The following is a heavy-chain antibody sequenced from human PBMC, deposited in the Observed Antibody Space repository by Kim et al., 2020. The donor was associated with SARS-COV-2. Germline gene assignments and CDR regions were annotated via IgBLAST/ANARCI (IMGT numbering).Heavy chain of an antibody. V-gene: IGHV4-39*07. D-gene: IGHD3-10*01. CDR2: IYYSGST. Sequence: SETLSLTCTVSGGSISSSSYYWGWIRQPPGKGLEWIGSIYYSGSTYYNPSLKSRVTISVDTSKNQFSLKLSSVTAADTAVYYCARGFGFGEITGDYWGQGTLVTVSS. CDR3: ARGFGFGEITGDY. J-gene: IGHJ4*02. CDR1: GGSISSSSYY.